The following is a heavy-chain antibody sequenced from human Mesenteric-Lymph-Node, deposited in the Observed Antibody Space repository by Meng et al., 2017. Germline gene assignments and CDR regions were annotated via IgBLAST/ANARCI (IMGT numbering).Heavy chain of an antibody. CDR3: ARDWSGSGSSIDY. Sequence: GESLKISCAASGFTFSSYAMHWVRQAPGKGLEWVAVISYDGSNKYYADSVKGRFTISRDNSKNTLYLQMNSLRAEDTAVYYCARDWSGSGSSIDYWAQGPLAT. V-gene: IGHV3-30*01. CDR1: GFTFSSYA. J-gene: IGHJ4*02. CDR2: ISYDGSNK. D-gene: IGHD3-10*01.